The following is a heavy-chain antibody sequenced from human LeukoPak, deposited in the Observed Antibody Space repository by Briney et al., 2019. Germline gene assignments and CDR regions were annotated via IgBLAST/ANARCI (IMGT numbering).Heavy chain of an antibody. J-gene: IGHJ4*02. CDR3: ARGDFWSGYYSPYYFDY. Sequence: PGGSLRLSCAASGFSFSSYAMHWVRQAPGKGLEWVAVISYDGNNYYYADSMKGRFTISGDNSKNTLYLQMNSLRAEDTAVYYCARGDFWSGYYSPYYFDYWGQGTLVTVSS. D-gene: IGHD3-3*01. CDR1: GFSFSSYA. V-gene: IGHV3-30*04. CDR2: ISYDGNNY.